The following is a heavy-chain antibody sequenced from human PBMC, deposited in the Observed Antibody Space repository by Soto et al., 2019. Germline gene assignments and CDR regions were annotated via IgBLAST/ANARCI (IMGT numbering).Heavy chain of an antibody. D-gene: IGHD5-18*01. CDR1: GFTFSNAW. CDR3: TTDLGTGYAYYFDY. CDR2: IKSKTDGGTT. J-gene: IGHJ4*02. Sequence: GGSLRLSCAASGFTFSNAWMSWVRQAPGKGLEWVGRIKSKTDGGTTDYAAPVKGRFTISRDDSKNTLYLQMNSLKTEDTAVYYCTTDLGTGYAYYFDYWGQGTLVTVSS. V-gene: IGHV3-15*01.